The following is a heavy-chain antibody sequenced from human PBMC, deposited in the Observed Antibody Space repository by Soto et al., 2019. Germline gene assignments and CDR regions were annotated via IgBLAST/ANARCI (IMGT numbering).Heavy chain of an antibody. CDR2: INHSGST. J-gene: IGHJ6*02. Sequence: SETLSLTCAVYGGSFSGYYWSWIRRPPGKGLEWIGEINHSGSTNYNPSLKSRVTISVDTSKNQFSLKLSSVTAADTAVYYCARARRHYYDSSGYRYYYYYGMDVWGQGTTVTVSS. V-gene: IGHV4-34*01. CDR1: GGSFSGYY. CDR3: ARARRHYYDSSGYRYYYYYGMDV. D-gene: IGHD3-22*01.